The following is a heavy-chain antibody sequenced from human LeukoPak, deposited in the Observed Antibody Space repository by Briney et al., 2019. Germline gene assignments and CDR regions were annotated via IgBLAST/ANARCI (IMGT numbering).Heavy chain of an antibody. J-gene: IGHJ3*02. V-gene: IGHV4-61*01. D-gene: IGHD3-9*01. CDR3: ARVRPYYDILTGYSEGAFDI. CDR2: IFFSGST. Sequence: SETLSLTCTVSGGSFSSTSYYWSWIRQPPGKGLEWIGYIFFSGSTNYKASLKSRVTISVDTSKNQFPLKLSSVTAADTAVYYCARVRPYYDILTGYSEGAFDIWGQGTMVTVSS. CDR1: GGSFSSTSYY.